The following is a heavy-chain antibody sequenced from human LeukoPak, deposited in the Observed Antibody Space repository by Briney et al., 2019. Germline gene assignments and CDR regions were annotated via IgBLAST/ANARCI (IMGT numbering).Heavy chain of an antibody. V-gene: IGHV1-2*02. Sequence: ASVKVSCKTSGYTFTGYYIHWVRQAPGQGLEWMGWINPNSGGTNYAQRFQGRVTMTRDTSITTAYMELSRLSSDDSAVYYCARDPSGWCDYWGQGTLVTVSS. CDR3: ARDPSGWCDY. CDR1: GYTFTGYY. J-gene: IGHJ4*02. CDR2: INPNSGGT. D-gene: IGHD6-19*01.